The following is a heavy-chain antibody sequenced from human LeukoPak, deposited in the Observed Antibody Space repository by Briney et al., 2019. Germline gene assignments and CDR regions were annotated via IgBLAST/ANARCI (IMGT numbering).Heavy chain of an antibody. CDR2: ISWNSGSI. Sequence: GGSLRLSCAASGFTFDDYAMHWVRQAPGKGLEWVSGISWNSGSIGYADSVKGRFTISRDNAKNSLYLQMNSLRAEDTALYYCARAGDYYSTGDYWGQGTLVTVSS. D-gene: IGHD3-22*01. CDR1: GFTFDDYA. V-gene: IGHV3-9*01. CDR3: ARAGDYYSTGDY. J-gene: IGHJ4*02.